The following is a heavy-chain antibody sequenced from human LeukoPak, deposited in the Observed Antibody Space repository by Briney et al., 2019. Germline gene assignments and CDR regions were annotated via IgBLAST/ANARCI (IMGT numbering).Heavy chain of an antibody. D-gene: IGHD3-22*01. J-gene: IGHJ4*01. Sequence: SETLSLTCTVSGGSISSSNHFWGWIRQPPGKGLEWIGNIYYSGRTYYNPSLKSRVTLSVDTSKNQISLNLTSVTAADTAVYFYARHRDYYDTWGHGTQVTVSS. CDR3: ARHRDYYDT. V-gene: IGHV4-39*01. CDR2: IYYSGRT. CDR1: GGSISSSNHF.